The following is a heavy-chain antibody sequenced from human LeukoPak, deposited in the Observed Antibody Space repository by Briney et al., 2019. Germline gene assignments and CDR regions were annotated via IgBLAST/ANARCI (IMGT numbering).Heavy chain of an antibody. V-gene: IGHV3-33*06. Sequence: GGCLRLSCAASGFTFSSYGMHWVRQAPGKGLEWVTVIWYDGSNKYYADSVKGRFTISRDNSKNTLYLHMNSLRGEDTAVYHWAKDGSGWGSYPNYWGQGTLVTVSS. CDR3: AKDGSGWGSYPNY. CDR2: IWYDGSNK. CDR1: GFTFSSYG. D-gene: IGHD3-10*01. J-gene: IGHJ4*02.